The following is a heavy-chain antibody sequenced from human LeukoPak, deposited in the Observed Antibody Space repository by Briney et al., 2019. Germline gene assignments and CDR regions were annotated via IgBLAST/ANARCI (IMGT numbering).Heavy chain of an antibody. Sequence: SVEVSCKASGGTFSSYAISWVRQAPGQGLEWMGRIIPILGIANYAQKFQGRVTITADKSTSTAYMELSSLRSSDTAVYYCARDSGYDTLNYYGMDVWGQGTTVTVSS. CDR2: IIPILGIA. CDR1: GGTFSSYA. V-gene: IGHV1-69*04. CDR3: ARDSGYDTLNYYGMDV. J-gene: IGHJ6*02. D-gene: IGHD5-12*01.